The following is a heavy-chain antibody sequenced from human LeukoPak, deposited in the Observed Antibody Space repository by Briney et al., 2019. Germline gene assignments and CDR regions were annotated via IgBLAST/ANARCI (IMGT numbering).Heavy chain of an antibody. Sequence: PSETLSLTCTVSGGSISSYYWSWIRQPPGKGLEWIGYIYYSGSTNYNPSLKSRVTISVDTSKNQFSLKLSSVTAADTAVYYCVRHVVSYCSGGSCYSYAFDIWGQGTMVTVSS. CDR3: VRHVVSYCSGGSCYSYAFDI. V-gene: IGHV4-59*08. CDR2: IYYSGST. CDR1: GGSISSYY. J-gene: IGHJ3*02. D-gene: IGHD2-15*01.